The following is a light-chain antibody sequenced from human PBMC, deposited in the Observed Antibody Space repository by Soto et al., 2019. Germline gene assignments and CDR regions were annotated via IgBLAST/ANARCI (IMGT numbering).Light chain of an antibody. V-gene: IGLV1-44*01. J-gene: IGLJ2*01. CDR1: SANIGEKT. CDR2: DDK. CDR3: ATWDDSLDDPVV. Sequence: QSVLTQPPSASGTPGQRVTISCSGGSANIGEKTVSWYQQFPGTAPTLLIYDDKQRPSGVPARFSGSKSGTSVSLAISGLRSEDEATYYCATWDDSLDDPVVFGGGTKLTVL.